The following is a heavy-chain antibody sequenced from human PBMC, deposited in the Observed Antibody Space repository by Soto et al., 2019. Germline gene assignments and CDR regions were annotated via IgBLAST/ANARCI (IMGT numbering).Heavy chain of an antibody. CDR1: GFTFSTYA. CDR3: AKNYYFDS. Sequence: PGGSLRLSCATSGFTFSTYAMTWARQGPGKGLEWVSSINTDGSTYYTDSVKGRFTISRDISKNTLYLQMNNLRAEDTAIYYCAKNYYFDSWGQGTLVNVSS. V-gene: IGHV3-23*01. CDR2: INTDGST. J-gene: IGHJ4*02.